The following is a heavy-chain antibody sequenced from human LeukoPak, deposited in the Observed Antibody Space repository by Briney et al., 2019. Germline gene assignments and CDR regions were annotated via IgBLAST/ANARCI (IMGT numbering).Heavy chain of an antibody. CDR1: GGPISSDSYY. CDR2: VYTSGST. CDR3: ARVRGDSDNYAFDI. Sequence: SQTLSLTCTVSGGPISSDSYYWSWIRQPAGKGLEWIGRVYTSGSTNYNPSLKSRLTISLDTSKNQFSLRLRSVTAADTAVYYCARVRGDSDNYAFDIWGQGTMVTVSS. J-gene: IGHJ3*02. D-gene: IGHD2-21*02. V-gene: IGHV4-61*02.